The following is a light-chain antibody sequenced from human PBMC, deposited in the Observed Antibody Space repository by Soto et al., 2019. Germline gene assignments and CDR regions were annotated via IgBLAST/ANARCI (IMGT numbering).Light chain of an antibody. V-gene: IGLV1-47*01. Sequence: QSVLPQPPSASGTPGQRVTISCSGSSSNIGSNYVYWYQQLPGTAPKLLIYRNNQRPSGVPDRFSGSKSGTSASLAIRGLRSEDEADYYCSAWYDSLSGVVFGGGTKLTVL. CDR1: SSNIGSNY. CDR2: RNN. CDR3: SAWYDSLSGVV. J-gene: IGLJ2*01.